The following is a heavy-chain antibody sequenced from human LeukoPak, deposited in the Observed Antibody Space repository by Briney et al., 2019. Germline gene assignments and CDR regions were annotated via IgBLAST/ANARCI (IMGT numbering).Heavy chain of an antibody. V-gene: IGHV3-7*01. CDR1: GFTFSSYW. CDR3: ARDGPSIAAAGPSNWFDP. J-gene: IGHJ5*02. D-gene: IGHD6-13*01. CDR2: IKQDGSEK. Sequence: GGSLRLSCAASGFTFSSYWMSWVRQAPGKGLEWVANIKQDGSEKYYVDSVKGRFTISRDNAKNSLYLQMNSLRAEDTAVYYCARDGPSIAAAGPSNWFDPWGQGTLVTVSS.